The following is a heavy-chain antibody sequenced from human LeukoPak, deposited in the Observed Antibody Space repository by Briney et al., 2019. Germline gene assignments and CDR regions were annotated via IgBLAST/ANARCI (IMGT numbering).Heavy chain of an antibody. J-gene: IGHJ4*02. Sequence: GGSLRLSCATSGFTFSSYAMSWVRQAPGKGLEWVSGLHADSGMTYYADSVKGRFTVSRDNSKNTLYFQMNSLRAEDTAVYYCVKDFLHGPHIEPVGSVGPFDYWGQGTLVTVSS. CDR3: VKDFLHGPHIEPVGSVGPFDY. D-gene: IGHD2-2*01. CDR1: GFTFSSYA. V-gene: IGHV3-23*01. CDR2: LHADSGMT.